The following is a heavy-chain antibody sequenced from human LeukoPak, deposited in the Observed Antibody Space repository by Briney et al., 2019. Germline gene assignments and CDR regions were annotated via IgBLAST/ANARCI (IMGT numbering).Heavy chain of an antibody. CDR3: ATGYYRTFDY. J-gene: IGHJ4*02. CDR1: GLKFDDHG. V-gene: IGHV3-20*04. Sequence: PGGSLRLSCAVSGLKFDDHGMSWVRQVPGKGLEWVSGLDWIGASTTYADSVKGRFTISRDNARNSLYLQMNSLKVEDTASYFCATGYYRTFDYWGQGTLVTVSS. D-gene: IGHD3-16*02. CDR2: LDWIGAST.